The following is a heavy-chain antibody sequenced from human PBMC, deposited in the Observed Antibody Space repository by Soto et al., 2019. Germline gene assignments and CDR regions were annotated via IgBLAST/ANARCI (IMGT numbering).Heavy chain of an antibody. Sequence: EVQLVETGGGLIQPGGSLRLSCTASGFTVSSNYMTWVRQAPGKGLEWVSVIYSGGNTHYADSVKGRFTSSRDKSKNTLYLQMNSLRAEDTAVYYCAGATGRYWGQGTLVTVSS. CDR1: GFTVSSNY. V-gene: IGHV3-53*02. CDR2: IYSGGNT. CDR3: AGATGRY. D-gene: IGHD1-1*01. J-gene: IGHJ4*02.